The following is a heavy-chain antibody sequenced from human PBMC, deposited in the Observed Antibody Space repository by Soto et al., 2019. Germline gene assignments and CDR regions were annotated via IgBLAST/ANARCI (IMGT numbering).Heavy chain of an antibody. Sequence: GGSLRLSCAASGFTFSSHEMNWVRQAPGKGLEWLSYISSSGSTIYYAGSLKGRFTISRDNAKNSLYLQMNSLRAGDTAVYYCARANYYGSEYGMDVWGQGTTVTVSS. J-gene: IGHJ6*02. V-gene: IGHV3-48*03. CDR3: ARANYYGSEYGMDV. D-gene: IGHD3-10*01. CDR2: ISSSGSTI. CDR1: GFTFSSHE.